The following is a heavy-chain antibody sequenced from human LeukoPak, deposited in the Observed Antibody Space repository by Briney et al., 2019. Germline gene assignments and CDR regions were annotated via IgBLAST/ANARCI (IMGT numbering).Heavy chain of an antibody. V-gene: IGHV3-7*01. CDR1: RFTFSIYW. CDR2: IKEDGSVK. CDR3: ARRWKLSLDV. J-gene: IGHJ6*02. Sequence: PGGSLRLSCAASRFTFSIYWVTWVSQAQGKGLEWVANIKEDGSVKYYVDSVKGRFTISRDNAKKSLYLQMNNLRGEDTAVYFCARRWKLSLDVWGQGTTVTVSS. D-gene: IGHD5-24*01.